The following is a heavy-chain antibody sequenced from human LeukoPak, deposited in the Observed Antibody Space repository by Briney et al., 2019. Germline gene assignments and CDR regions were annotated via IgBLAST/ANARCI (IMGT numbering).Heavy chain of an antibody. CDR1: GGSFSSHT. Sequence: GASVKVSCKASGGSFSSHTISWVRQAPGQGLEWMGRIIPIFETTNHAQRFQDRVTITADNSSGTAYMELNSLTSEDTARYYCTAGGRYGSDYWGQGTLVTVSS. V-gene: IGHV1-69*06. D-gene: IGHD3-16*01. CDR3: TAGGRYGSDY. J-gene: IGHJ4*02. CDR2: IIPIFETT.